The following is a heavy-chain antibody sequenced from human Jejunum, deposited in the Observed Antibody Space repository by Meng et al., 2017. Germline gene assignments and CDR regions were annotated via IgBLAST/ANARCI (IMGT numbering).Heavy chain of an antibody. CDR2: IKQDGSDT. CDR1: GLTLSSYW. J-gene: IGHJ4*01. V-gene: IGHV3-7*01. Sequence: GESLKISCAASGLTLSSYWMSWVRQAPGKGLEWVANIKQDGSDTYYVGSVKGRFSISRDNAKNSLYLQMNSLRAEDTALYFCARGGRDGTYAHWGQGTLVTGSS. CDR3: ARGGRDGTYAH. D-gene: IGHD2-2*01.